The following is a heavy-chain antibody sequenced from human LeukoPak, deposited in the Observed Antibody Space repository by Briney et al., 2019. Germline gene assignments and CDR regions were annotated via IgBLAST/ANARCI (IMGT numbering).Heavy chain of an antibody. D-gene: IGHD2-2*01. CDR3: ARQYCSSISCYFDY. CDR2: VYSSGST. J-gene: IGHJ4*02. V-gene: IGHV4-59*08. CDR1: GGSISGYY. Sequence: SETLSLTCTVSGGSISGYYGTWIRQAPGKGLEWIGYVYSSGSTTYNPTLKSRVTISVDTSKNQFSLKLSSVTAADTAVYYCARQYCSSISCYFDYWGQGTLVTVSS.